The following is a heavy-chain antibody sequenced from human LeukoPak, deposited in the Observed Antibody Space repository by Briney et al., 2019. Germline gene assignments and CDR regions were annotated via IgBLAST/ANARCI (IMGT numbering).Heavy chain of an antibody. CDR1: GFTLSSYS. J-gene: IGHJ4*02. Sequence: AGVSLSLFCAASGFTLSSYSMNCVRQAPGRALEWVSSISSSSSYIYYADSVKGRFTIYRDNAKNSLYLQMNSLRAEDTAVYYCARWAMVTTFDYWGQGTLVTVSS. CDR2: ISSSSSYI. CDR3: ARWAMVTTFDY. V-gene: IGHV3-21*01. D-gene: IGHD4-17*01.